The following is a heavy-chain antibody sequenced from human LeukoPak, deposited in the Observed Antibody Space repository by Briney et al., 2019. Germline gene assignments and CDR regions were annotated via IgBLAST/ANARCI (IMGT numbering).Heavy chain of an antibody. CDR2: ISSSGSTI. CDR3: ARLLRYPPDY. V-gene: IGHV3-48*03. D-gene: IGHD1-14*01. J-gene: IGHJ4*02. Sequence: PGGSLRLSCAASGFTFSSYEMNWVRQAPGKGLEWVPYISSSGSTIYYADSVKGRFTISRDNAKNSLYLQMNSLRAEDTAVYYCARLLRYPPDYWGQGTLVTVSS. CDR1: GFTFSSYE.